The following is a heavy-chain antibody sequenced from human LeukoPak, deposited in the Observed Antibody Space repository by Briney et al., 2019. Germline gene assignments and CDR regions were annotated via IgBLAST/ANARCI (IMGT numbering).Heavy chain of an antibody. D-gene: IGHD3-3*01. CDR1: GFTFSSYG. Sequence: GGSLRLSCAASGFTFSSYGMHWARQAPGKGLEWVAVIWYDGSNKYYADSVKGRFTISRDNAKNTLYLQMNSLRAEDTAVYYCARSDFAVARYYYYGMDVWGQGTTVTVSS. CDR2: IWYDGSNK. CDR3: ARSDFAVARYYYYGMDV. V-gene: IGHV3-33*01. J-gene: IGHJ6*02.